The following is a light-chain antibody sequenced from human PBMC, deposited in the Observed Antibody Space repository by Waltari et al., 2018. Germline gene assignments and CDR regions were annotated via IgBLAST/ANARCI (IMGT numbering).Light chain of an antibody. CDR2: RAS. J-gene: IGKJ1*01. V-gene: IGKV3-20*01. CDR3: QQHGTLPAT. Sequence: EIVLTPSPGTASLSPGARVTLSCRASQSVSSSSLAWYQQKPGQAPRLVIYRASRRATGIPDRFSGSGSGTDFSLTISRLEPEDFAVYYCQQHGTLPATFGQGTKVEIK. CDR1: QSVSSSS.